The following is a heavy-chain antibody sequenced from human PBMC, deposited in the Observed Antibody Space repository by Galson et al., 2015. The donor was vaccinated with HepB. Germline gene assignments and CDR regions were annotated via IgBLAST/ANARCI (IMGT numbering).Heavy chain of an antibody. J-gene: IGHJ4*02. V-gene: IGHV3-48*02. Sequence: SLRLSCAASGFTFSSYSMNWVRQAPGKGLEWVSYISSSSSTIYYADSVKGRFTISRDNAKNSLYLQMNSLRDEDTAVYYCARDKKQWLVPYFDYWGQGTLVTVSS. CDR2: ISSSSSTI. CDR1: GFTFSSYS. CDR3: ARDKKQWLVPYFDY. D-gene: IGHD6-19*01.